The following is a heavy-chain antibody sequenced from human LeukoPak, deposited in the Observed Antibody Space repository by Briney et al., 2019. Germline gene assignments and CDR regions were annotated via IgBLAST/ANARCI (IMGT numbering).Heavy chain of an antibody. CDR1: GYTFTSYD. Sequence: ASVKVSCKASGYTFTSYDINWVRQATGQGLEWMGWVNPNSGNTGCAQKFQGRVTMTRNTSISTAYMELSSLRSEDTAVYYCARVPTYCGGDCSSTGFDPWGQGTLVTVSS. CDR3: ARVPTYCGGDCSSTGFDP. D-gene: IGHD2-21*02. CDR2: VNPNSGNT. J-gene: IGHJ5*02. V-gene: IGHV1-8*01.